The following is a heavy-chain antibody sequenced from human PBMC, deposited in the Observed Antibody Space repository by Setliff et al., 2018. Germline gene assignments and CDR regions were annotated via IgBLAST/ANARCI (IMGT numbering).Heavy chain of an antibody. V-gene: IGHV4-59*02. CDR1: GASVSSHC. CDR3: VREGYSEYFQD. J-gene: IGHJ1*01. D-gene: IGHD1-1*01. Sequence: NPSETLSLTCNVSGASVSSHCWDWIRQPPGKGLEWIGFISYSGITTYNVSLKSRVSISVDTSKNQLSLTLSSVTAADTAVYYCVREGYSEYFQDWGRGTLVTVSS. CDR2: ISYSGIT.